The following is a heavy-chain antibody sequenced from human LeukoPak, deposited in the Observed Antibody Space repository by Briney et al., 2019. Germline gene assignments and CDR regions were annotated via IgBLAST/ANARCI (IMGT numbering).Heavy chain of an antibody. CDR3: TRRVDAARWYDP. V-gene: IGHV3-74*01. J-gene: IGHJ5*02. D-gene: IGHD2-8*01. Sequence: PGGSLRLSCAASGFTFSSYWMHWVRQAPGEGLVWVSRINGDGTTISYAGSVKGRFTISRDNAKNTLYLRMNSLRAEDTAIYYCTRRVDAARWYDPWGQGTLVTVSS. CDR2: INGDGTTI. CDR1: GFTFSSYW.